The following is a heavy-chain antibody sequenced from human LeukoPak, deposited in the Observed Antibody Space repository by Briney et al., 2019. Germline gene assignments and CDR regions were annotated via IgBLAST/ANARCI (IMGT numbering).Heavy chain of an antibody. V-gene: IGHV3-23*01. CDR2: ISGSGKST. Sequence: GGSLRLSCTVSGFTFSDHAMNWVRQAPGKGLEWVSSISGSGKSTYYADSVRGRFTLPRDNSKNTLNLQMSSLRAEDTAVYYCANKRPYYYDNSGYSGTYWGQGTLVTVSS. D-gene: IGHD3-22*01. J-gene: IGHJ4*02. CDR3: ANKRPYYYDNSGYSGTY. CDR1: GFTFSDHA.